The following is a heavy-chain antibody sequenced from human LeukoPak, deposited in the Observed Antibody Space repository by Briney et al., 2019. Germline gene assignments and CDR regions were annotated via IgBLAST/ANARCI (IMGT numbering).Heavy chain of an antibody. D-gene: IGHD2-15*01. J-gene: IGHJ5*02. CDR1: GFSFSGST. V-gene: IGHV3-73*01. Sequence: QTGGSLRLSCAASGFSFSGSTVHWVRQSSGKGLEWVGHIDKKDNLYATAYAESVKGRFTISRDDSKDTAFLHMDSLKTEDTALYYCTRDRGTYNWFDPWGREPWSPSPQ. CDR3: TRDRGTYNWFDP. CDR2: IDKKDNLYAT.